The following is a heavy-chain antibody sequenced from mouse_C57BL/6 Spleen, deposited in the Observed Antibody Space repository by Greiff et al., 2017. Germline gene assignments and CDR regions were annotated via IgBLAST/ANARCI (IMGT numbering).Heavy chain of an antibody. CDR1: GFTFSDYY. CDR2: INYDGSST. Sequence: EVKLVESEGGLVQPGSSMKLSCTASGFTFSDYYMAWVRQVPEKGLEWVANINYDGSSTYYLDSLKSRFIISRDNAKNILYLQMSSLKSEDTATYYCARDGYDVGYFDVWGTGTTVTVSS. D-gene: IGHD2-2*01. J-gene: IGHJ1*03. V-gene: IGHV5-16*01. CDR3: ARDGYDVGYFDV.